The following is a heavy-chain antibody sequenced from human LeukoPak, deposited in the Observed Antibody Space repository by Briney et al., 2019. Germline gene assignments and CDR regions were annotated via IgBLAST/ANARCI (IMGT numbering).Heavy chain of an antibody. CDR2: INPNSGGT. CDR1: GYTFTRYY. V-gene: IGHV1-2*02. CDR3: ARALGRQHFYGSGTYKKNYYYMDV. Sequence: ASVKVSCKASGYTFTRYYMHWVRKAPGQGLEWMGWINPNSGGTNYAQKFQGGVTMTSDTSISTAYTELIRLTSDDTAVYYCARALGRQHFYGSGTYKKNYYYMDVWGKGTTVTIS. D-gene: IGHD3-10*01. J-gene: IGHJ6*03.